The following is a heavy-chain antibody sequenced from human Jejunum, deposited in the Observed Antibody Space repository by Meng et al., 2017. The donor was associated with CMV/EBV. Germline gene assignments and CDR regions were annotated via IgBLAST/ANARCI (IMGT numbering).Heavy chain of an antibody. D-gene: IGHD3-16*01. CDR1: GFTFSSYV. CDR2: ISNNGAPP. V-gene: IGHV3-64*01. Sequence: YAASGFTFSSYVMTVVRQAPGRVLGYVSAISNNGAPPSYQSSVKRRFTISRDNSKNTLYLQMGGLRTEDMAVYYCARAYSRAYDYWGQGTLVTVSS. J-gene: IGHJ4*02. CDR3: ARAYSRAYDY.